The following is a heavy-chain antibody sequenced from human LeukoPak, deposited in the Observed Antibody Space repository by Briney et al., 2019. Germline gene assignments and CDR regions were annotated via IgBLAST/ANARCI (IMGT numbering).Heavy chain of an antibody. D-gene: IGHD6-25*01. CDR1: GGTFSNYA. Sequence: ASVKVSCKVSGGTFSNYAISWVRQAPGQGLEWMGWISAYNGNTNYAQKLQGRVTMTTDTSTSTAYMELRSLRSDDTAVYYCARDRGESWFDPWGQGTLVTVSS. V-gene: IGHV1-18*01. CDR2: ISAYNGNT. CDR3: ARDRGESWFDP. J-gene: IGHJ5*02.